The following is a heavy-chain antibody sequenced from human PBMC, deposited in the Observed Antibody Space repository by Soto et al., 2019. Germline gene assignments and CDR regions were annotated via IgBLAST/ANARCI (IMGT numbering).Heavy chain of an antibody. J-gene: IGHJ4*02. CDR1: GYTFTSYG. D-gene: IGHD4-4*01. V-gene: IGHV1-18*01. Sequence: ASVKVSCKASGYTFTSYGISWVRQAPGQGLEWMGWISAYNGNTNYAQKLQGRVTMTTDTSTSTAYMELRSLRSDDTAVYYCERVKYSNYELKPFDYWGQGTLVTVSS. CDR2: ISAYNGNT. CDR3: ERVKYSNYELKPFDY.